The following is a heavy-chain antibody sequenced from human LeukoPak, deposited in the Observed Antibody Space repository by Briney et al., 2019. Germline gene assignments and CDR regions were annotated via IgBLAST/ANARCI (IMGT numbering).Heavy chain of an antibody. J-gene: IGHJ4*02. D-gene: IGHD3-3*01. CDR1: GFTFSSYS. CDR2: ISSSSSTM. CDR3: ARDSRGEYYDFWSDFDY. Sequence: GGSLRLSCAASGFTFSSYSMNWVRQAPGKGLEWVSYISSSSSTMYYADSVKGRFTISRDNAKNSLYLQMNSLRAEDTAVYYCARDSRGEYYDFWSDFDYWGQGTLVAVSS. V-gene: IGHV3-48*01.